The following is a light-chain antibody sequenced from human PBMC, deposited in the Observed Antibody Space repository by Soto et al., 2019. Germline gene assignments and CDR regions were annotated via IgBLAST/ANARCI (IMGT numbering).Light chain of an antibody. CDR1: QTIAMY. Sequence: DIQMTQSPSSLSASVGDRVTITCRASQTIAMYVNWVQQKPGKAPKPLIYTTSSLQSGVPPRFSGSGSGTDFTLTISRLQPEDSATYYCQQSFTTPYTFGQGTKLEIK. V-gene: IGKV1-39*01. CDR3: QQSFTTPYT. J-gene: IGKJ2*01. CDR2: TTS.